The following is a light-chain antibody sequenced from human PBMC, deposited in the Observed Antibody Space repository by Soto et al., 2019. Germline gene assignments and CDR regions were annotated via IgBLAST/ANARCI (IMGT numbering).Light chain of an antibody. Sequence: NFILTQPHSVSESPGKTVTISCTGSGGTVASNYVQWYQQRPGSAPTAVIYADNERPSGVPDRFSGSIDRSSNSASLTISGLKPEDEADYYCQSYDTKSVIFGGGTQLTVL. V-gene: IGLV6-57*02. CDR3: QSYDTKSVI. J-gene: IGLJ2*01. CDR2: ADN. CDR1: GGTVASNY.